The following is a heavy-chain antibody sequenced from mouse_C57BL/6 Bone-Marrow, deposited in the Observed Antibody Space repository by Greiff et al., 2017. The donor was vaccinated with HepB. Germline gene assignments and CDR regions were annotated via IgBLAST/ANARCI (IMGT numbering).Heavy chain of an antibody. CDR3: TRKYDYQAWFAY. Sequence: QVQLQQSGAELVRPGASVTLSCKASGYTFTDYEMHWVKQTPVHGLEWIGAIDPETGGTAYNQKFEGKAILTADKSSSTAYMELRSLTSEDSAVYYCTRKYDYQAWFAYWGQGTLVTVSA. J-gene: IGHJ3*01. CDR2: IDPETGGT. D-gene: IGHD2-4*01. CDR1: GYTFTDYE. V-gene: IGHV1-15*01.